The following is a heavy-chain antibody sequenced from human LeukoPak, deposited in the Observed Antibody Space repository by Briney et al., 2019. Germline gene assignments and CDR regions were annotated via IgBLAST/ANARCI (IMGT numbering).Heavy chain of an antibody. D-gene: IGHD2-15*01. CDR3: ARGAPGSYCSGGSCPYFDY. CDR2: VNPNSGHT. J-gene: IGHJ4*02. Sequence: ASVKVSCKASGYTFTSYDINWVRQATGQGLEWMGWVNPNSGHTGYAQKFRGGVTMTRNTSISTAYMELSSLTSEDTAVYYCARGAPGSYCSGGSCPYFDYWGQGTLVSVSS. V-gene: IGHV1-8*01. CDR1: GYTFTSYD.